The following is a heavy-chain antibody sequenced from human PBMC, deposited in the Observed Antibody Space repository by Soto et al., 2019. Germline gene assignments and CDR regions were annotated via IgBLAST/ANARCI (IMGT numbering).Heavy chain of an antibody. V-gene: IGHV3-30*04. CDR1: GFTFRHYA. CDR3: AKSVIILYCYYGMDV. D-gene: IGHD2-21*01. CDR2: ISHDGNKK. J-gene: IGHJ6*02. Sequence: QVQLVQSGGGVVQPGRSLRLSCAASGFTFRHYAMHWVRQRPGQGLEWVSIISHDGNKKFYADSVNGRFTVSRDNSKDTVYLEMDSLRVEDSAVYFCAKSVIILYCYYGMDVWGQGTSVTVSS.